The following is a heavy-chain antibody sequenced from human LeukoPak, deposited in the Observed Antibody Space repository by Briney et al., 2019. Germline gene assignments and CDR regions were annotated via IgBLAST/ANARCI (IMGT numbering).Heavy chain of an antibody. CDR3: AKYGNSGWVVDN. CDR1: GGSIGTNY. D-gene: IGHD6-19*01. V-gene: IGHV4-59*08. Sequence: SETLSLTCTVSGGSIGTNYWTWIRQPPGKGLEYIGYIYYTGGTNYNLSLKSRVTISVDTSKNQFSLKLSSVTAADTAVYFCAKYGNSGWVVDNWGQGTLVTVSS. CDR2: IYYTGGT. J-gene: IGHJ4*02.